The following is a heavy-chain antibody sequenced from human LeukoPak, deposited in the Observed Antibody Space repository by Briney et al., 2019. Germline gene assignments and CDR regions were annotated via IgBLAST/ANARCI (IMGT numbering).Heavy chain of an antibody. Sequence: GGSLRLSCTASGFTFGDYAMSWVRQAPGKGLEWVGFIRSKAYGGTTEYAASVKGRFTISRDDSKSIAYLQMNSLKTEDTAVYYCTREGFGEAYYYYYMDVWGKGTTVTISS. CDR3: TREGFGEAYYYYYMDV. V-gene: IGHV3-49*04. CDR2: IRSKAYGGTT. J-gene: IGHJ6*03. CDR1: GFTFGDYA. D-gene: IGHD3-10*01.